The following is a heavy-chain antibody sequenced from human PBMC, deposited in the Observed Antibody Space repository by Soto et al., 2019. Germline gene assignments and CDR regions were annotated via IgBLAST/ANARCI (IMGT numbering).Heavy chain of an antibody. CDR2: IRSKTNSFAT. CDR3: TRHLGDC. D-gene: IGHD7-27*01. V-gene: IGHV3-73*01. J-gene: IGHJ4*02. Sequence: EVQLVESGGGLVQPGGSLKLSCAASGFTFSDSAMHWVRQASGRGLEWVGRIRSKTNSFATAYAASVKGRFTISRDDSENTAYLQMNSLKTEDTAVYYCTRHLGDCWGQGTLVTVSS. CDR1: GFTFSDSA.